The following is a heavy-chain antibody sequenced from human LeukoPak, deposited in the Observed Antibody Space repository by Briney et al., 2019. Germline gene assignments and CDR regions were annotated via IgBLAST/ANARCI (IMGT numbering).Heavy chain of an antibody. J-gene: IGHJ4*02. V-gene: IGHV4-59*08. CDR2: GHYSGTT. D-gene: IGHD3/OR15-3a*01. CDR3: ARHGTGTGYPLDY. CDR1: GVSINSHY. Sequence: PSETLSLTCTVSGVSINSHYWSCIRQSPGKGLEWIAYGHYSGTTNHNPSLKSRVTISVDTSKNQFSLKLTSVSAADTAMYYCARHGTGTGYPLDYWGLGTLVTVSS.